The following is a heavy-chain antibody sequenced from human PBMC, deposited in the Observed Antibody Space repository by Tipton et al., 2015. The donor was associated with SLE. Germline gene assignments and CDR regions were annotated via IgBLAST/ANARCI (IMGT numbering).Heavy chain of an antibody. CDR2: IYYSGST. CDR3: ARDGLGSSWVGAFDI. J-gene: IGHJ3*02. Sequence: LRLSCTVSGGSISSYYWNWIRQPPGKGLEWIGYIYYSGSTNYNPSLKSRVTISVDKSKNQFSLKLSSVTAADTAVYYCARDGLGSSWVGAFDIWGQGTMVTVSS. D-gene: IGHD6-13*01. CDR1: GGSISSYY. V-gene: IGHV4-59*01.